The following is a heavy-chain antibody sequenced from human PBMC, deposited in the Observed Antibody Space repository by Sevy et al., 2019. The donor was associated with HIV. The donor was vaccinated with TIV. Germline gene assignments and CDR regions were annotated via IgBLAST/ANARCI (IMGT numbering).Heavy chain of an antibody. CDR1: GFTFSSYA. J-gene: IGHJ4*02. CDR3: AKELLSMIVVYFDY. D-gene: IGHD3-22*01. CDR2: ISGSGGST. V-gene: IGHV3-23*01. Sequence: GGSLRLSCAASGFTFSSYAMSWVRQAPGKGLEWVSAISGSGGSTYYADSVKGRFTISRDKSKNTLYLQMNSLRDEDTAVYHCAKELLSMIVVYFDYWGQGTLVTVSS.